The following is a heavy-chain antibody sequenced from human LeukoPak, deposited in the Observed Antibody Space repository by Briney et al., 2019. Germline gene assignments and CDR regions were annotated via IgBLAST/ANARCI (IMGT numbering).Heavy chain of an antibody. Sequence: GASVKVSCKASGYTFTGYYIHWVRQAPGQGLEWMGWINPNSGGTNYAQKFQGRVTMARDTSISTAYMELSRLRSDDTAVYYCARERAGYDILNSHLNYYYMDVWGKGTTVTISS. CDR2: INPNSGGT. CDR3: ARERAGYDILNSHLNYYYMDV. V-gene: IGHV1-2*02. J-gene: IGHJ6*03. CDR1: GYTFTGYY. D-gene: IGHD3-9*01.